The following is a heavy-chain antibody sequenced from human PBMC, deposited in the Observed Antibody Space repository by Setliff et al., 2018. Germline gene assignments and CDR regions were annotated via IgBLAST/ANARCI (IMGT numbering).Heavy chain of an antibody. V-gene: IGHV4-34*01. D-gene: IGHD3-10*01. CDR1: GGSFSDSR. CDR2: IDQGGST. Sequence: SETLSLTCVLYGGSFSDSRCRWIRRPPGKGLEWIGEIDQGGSTNYTPSLKSRVTISLDTSKNQFSLKLASMTAADTAINYCERDRRDDIGSGSCEIDYYYYYYMDVWGKGTTVTVSS. CDR3: ERDRRDDIGSGSCEIDYYYYYYMDV. J-gene: IGHJ6*03.